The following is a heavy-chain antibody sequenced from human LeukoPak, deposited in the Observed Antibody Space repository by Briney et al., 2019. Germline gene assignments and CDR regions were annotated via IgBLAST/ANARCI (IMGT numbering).Heavy chain of an antibody. Sequence: SETLSLTCTVSGYSISSGYYWSWIRQPPGKGLEWIGYIYYSGSTNYNPSLKSRVTISVDTSKNQFSLKLSSVTAADTAVYYCAGEMATIIDYWGQGTLVTVSS. J-gene: IGHJ4*02. CDR3: AGEMATIIDY. CDR2: IYYSGST. CDR1: GYSISSGYY. D-gene: IGHD5-24*01. V-gene: IGHV4-61*01.